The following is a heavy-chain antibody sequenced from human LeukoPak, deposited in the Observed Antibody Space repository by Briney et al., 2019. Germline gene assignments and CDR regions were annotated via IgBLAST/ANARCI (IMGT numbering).Heavy chain of an antibody. CDR3: ARLGGYYDY. CDR2: INHSGST. V-gene: IGHV4-34*01. CDR1: GGSFSGYY. Sequence: SETLSLTCAVYGGSFSGYYWSWIRQPPGKGLEWIGEINHSGSTNYNPSLKSRVTISVDTSKNQFSLRLTSVTATDTAIYCCARLGGYYDYWGQGTLVTVSS. J-gene: IGHJ4*02. D-gene: IGHD3-22*01.